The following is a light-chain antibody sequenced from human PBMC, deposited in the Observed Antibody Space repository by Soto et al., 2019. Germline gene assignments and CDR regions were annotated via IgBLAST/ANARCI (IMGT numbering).Light chain of an antibody. V-gene: IGLV2-14*01. CDR2: NVS. CDR1: SSDVGGYNY. J-gene: IGLJ1*01. CDR3: SSYTSSSTYNYV. Sequence: QSALTQPASVSGSPGQSITISCTGTSSDVGGYNYVSWYQQHPGKAPKLMIYNVSNRPSGVSNRFSGSKSGNTAALTISGVQAEDEADYYCSSYTSSSTYNYVFGTGTKLTVL.